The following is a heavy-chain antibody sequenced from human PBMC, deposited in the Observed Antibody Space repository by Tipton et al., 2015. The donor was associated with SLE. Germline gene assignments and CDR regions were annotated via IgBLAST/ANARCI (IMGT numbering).Heavy chain of an antibody. CDR2: IYPCDSDT. CDR1: GYSFSSYW. D-gene: IGHD3-22*01. J-gene: IGHJ3*02. Sequence: QLVQSGAEVKKPGESLKISCKGSGYSFSSYWIGWVRQMPGKGLEWMGIIYPCDSDTRYSPSFQGQVTISADKSISTAYLQWSSLKASDTAMYYCARHRREDYDSSGYYSLDIWGQGTMVTLSS. CDR3: ARHRREDYDSSGYYSLDI. V-gene: IGHV5-51*01.